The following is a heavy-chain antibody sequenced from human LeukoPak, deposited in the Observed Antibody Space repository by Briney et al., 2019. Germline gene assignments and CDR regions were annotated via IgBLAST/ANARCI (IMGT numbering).Heavy chain of an antibody. V-gene: IGHV3-53*01. D-gene: IGHD4-17*01. CDR3: AREYTVTQEID. CDR1: GFTVSSNY. J-gene: IGHJ4*02. CDR2: IYSSGST. Sequence: PGGSLRLSCAASGFTVSSNYMSWVRQAPGKGLEWVSVIYSSGSTYYADSVKGRFAISRDNSKNTLYLQMNSLRAEDTAVYYCAREYTVTQEIDWGQGTLVTVSS.